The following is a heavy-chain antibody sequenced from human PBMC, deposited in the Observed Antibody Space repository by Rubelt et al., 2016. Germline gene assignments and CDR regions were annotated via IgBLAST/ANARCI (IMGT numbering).Heavy chain of an antibody. CDR3: ARSRLGDLD. V-gene: IGHV3-7*04. D-gene: IGHD3-10*01. CDR1: GFTFSSHY. Sequence: EVQLVDSGGGLVQPGGSLRLSCVTSGFTFSSHYMTWIRQTPGKGLEWVANIRQDGTDRFYVGSVKGRFTISRDNAKNSLYLQMNSLRDDDTAIYYCARSRLGDLDWGQGTLVTVSS. J-gene: IGHJ4*02. CDR2: IRQDGTDR.